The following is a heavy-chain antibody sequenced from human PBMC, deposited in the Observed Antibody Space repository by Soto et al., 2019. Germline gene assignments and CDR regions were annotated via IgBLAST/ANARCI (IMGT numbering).Heavy chain of an antibody. D-gene: IGHD3-9*01. Sequence: SETLSLSCAVSSGSISSSNWWSWVRQPPGKGLEWIGEIYHSGSTNYNPSLKSRVTISVDKSKNQFSLKLSSVTAADTAVYYCATVNYDILTGEEVWFDPWGQGTLVTVSS. J-gene: IGHJ5*02. CDR3: ATVNYDILTGEEVWFDP. V-gene: IGHV4-4*02. CDR1: SGSISSSNW. CDR2: IYHSGST.